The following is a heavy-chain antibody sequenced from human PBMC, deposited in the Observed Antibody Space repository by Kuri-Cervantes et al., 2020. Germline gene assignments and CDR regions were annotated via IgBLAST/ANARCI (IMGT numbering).Heavy chain of an antibody. CDR1: GFTFSDYS. CDR3: AKALVKFGQQLVRAYYYYYMDV. Sequence: GESLKISCEGTGFTFSDYSIHWVRQAPGKGLEWVAVIRYDGSNKYYADSVKGRFTISRDNSKNTLYLQMNSLRAEDTAVYYCAKALVKFGQQLVRAYYYYYMDVWGKGTTVTVSS. V-gene: IGHV3-30*02. J-gene: IGHJ6*03. CDR2: IRYDGSNK. D-gene: IGHD6-13*01.